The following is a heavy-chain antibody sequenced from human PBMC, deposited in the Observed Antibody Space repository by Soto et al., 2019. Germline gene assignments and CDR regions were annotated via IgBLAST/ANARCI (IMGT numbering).Heavy chain of an antibody. D-gene: IGHD1-26*01. V-gene: IGHV4-31*03. CDR1: GGSISSGGYY. CDR2: IYYGGST. Sequence: PSETLSLTCTVSGGSISSGGYYWSWIRQHPGKGLEWIGYIYYGGSTYYNPSLKSRVTISVDTSKNQFSLKLSSVTPADTAVYYCARESMRIVDYYGMDVWGQGTTVTVSS. CDR3: ARESMRIVDYYGMDV. J-gene: IGHJ6*02.